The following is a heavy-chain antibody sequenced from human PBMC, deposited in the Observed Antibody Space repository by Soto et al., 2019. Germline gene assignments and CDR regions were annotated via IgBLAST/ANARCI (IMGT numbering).Heavy chain of an antibody. CDR1: GGSISSSKW. Sequence: QVQLQESGPGLVKPSGTLSLTCAVSGGSISSSKWWSWVRQPPGKGLEWIGEIDPSGSTNYNPTLKRRVTISVDKSKNQFSLKLSSVTAADTAVYSCARVWERLGGDYWGQGILVTVSS. CDR3: ARVWERLGGDY. J-gene: IGHJ4*02. D-gene: IGHD1-26*01. V-gene: IGHV4-4*02. CDR2: IDPSGST.